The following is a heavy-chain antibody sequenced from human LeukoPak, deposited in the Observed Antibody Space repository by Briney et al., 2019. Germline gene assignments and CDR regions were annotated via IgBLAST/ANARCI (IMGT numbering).Heavy chain of an antibody. CDR1: GFTFSSYS. CDR3: ARATYSGSYYSAFDI. J-gene: IGHJ3*02. Sequence: PGGSLRLSCAASGFTFSSYSMNWVRQAPGKGLEWASSISSSSSYIYYADSVKGRFTISRDNAKNSLYLQMNSLRAEDTAVYYCARATYSGSYYSAFDIWGQGTMVTVSS. CDR2: ISSSSSYI. V-gene: IGHV3-21*01. D-gene: IGHD1-26*01.